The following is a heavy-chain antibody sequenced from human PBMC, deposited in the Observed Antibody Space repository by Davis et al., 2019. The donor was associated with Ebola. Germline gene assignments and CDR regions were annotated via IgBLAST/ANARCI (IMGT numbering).Heavy chain of an antibody. Sequence: PGGSLRLSCAASGFTFSSYWMSWVRQAPGKGLEWVSYISSSGRTIYYADSVKGRFTISRDNAKNSLYLQMNSLRAEDTAVYYCARDRGIAARPSYYYYGMDVWGQGTTVTVSS. D-gene: IGHD6-6*01. CDR3: ARDRGIAARPSYYYYGMDV. CDR2: ISSSGRTI. CDR1: GFTFSSYW. J-gene: IGHJ6*02. V-gene: IGHV3-48*04.